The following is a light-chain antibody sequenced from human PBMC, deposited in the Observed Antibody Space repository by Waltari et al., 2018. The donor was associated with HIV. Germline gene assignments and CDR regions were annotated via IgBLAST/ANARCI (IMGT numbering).Light chain of an antibody. CDR2: VNSDGSH. CDR1: SGHSSYA. CDR3: QTWGSGIEV. J-gene: IGLJ3*02. Sequence: QLVLTQSPSASASLGASVKLTCTLSSGHSSYAIAWHPQQPEKGPRYLMKVNSDGSHNKGDGIPDRFSGSSSGAERYLTISSLQSEDEADYYCQTWGSGIEVFGGGTKLTVL. V-gene: IGLV4-69*01.